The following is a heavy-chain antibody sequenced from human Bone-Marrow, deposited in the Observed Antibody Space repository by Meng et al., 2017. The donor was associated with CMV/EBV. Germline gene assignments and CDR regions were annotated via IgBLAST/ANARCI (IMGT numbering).Heavy chain of an antibody. CDR2: IIPILGIA. CDR3: ARGEGIAAAVPYNWFDP. J-gene: IGHJ5*02. D-gene: IGHD6-13*01. Sequence: SVKVSCKASGGTFSSYAIGWVRQAPGQGLEWMGGIIPILGIANYAQKFQGRVTITADKSTGTAYMELSSLRSEDTAVYYCARGEGIAAAVPYNWFDPWGQGTLVTVSS. CDR1: GGTFSSYA. V-gene: IGHV1-69*10.